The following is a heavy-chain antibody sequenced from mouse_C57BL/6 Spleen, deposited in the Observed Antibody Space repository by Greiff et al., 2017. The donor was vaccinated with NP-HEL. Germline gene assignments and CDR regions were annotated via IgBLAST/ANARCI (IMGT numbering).Heavy chain of an antibody. V-gene: IGHV5-17*01. D-gene: IGHD1-1*01. Sequence: EVKVVESGGGLVKPGGSLKLSCAASGFTFSDYGMHWVRQAPEKGLEWVAYISSGSSTIYYADTVKGRFTISRDNAKNTLFLQMTSLRSEDTAMYYCARTGTVDYFDYWGQGTTLTVSS. CDR3: ARTGTVDYFDY. CDR1: GFTFSDYG. J-gene: IGHJ2*01. CDR2: ISSGSSTI.